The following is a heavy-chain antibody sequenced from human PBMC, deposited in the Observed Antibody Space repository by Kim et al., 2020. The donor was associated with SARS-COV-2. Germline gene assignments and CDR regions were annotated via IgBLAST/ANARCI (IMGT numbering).Heavy chain of an antibody. Sequence: SETLSLTCAVYGGSISGYYWSWIRQPPGKGLEWIGEINHSGSTNYNPSLKSRVTISVDTSKNQFSLKLSSVTAADTAVYYCARGRPVLLWFGETSRYDYWGQGTLVTVSS. J-gene: IGHJ4*02. V-gene: IGHV4-34*01. CDR3: ARGRPVLLWFGETSRYDY. CDR1: GGSISGYY. CDR2: INHSGST. D-gene: IGHD3-10*01.